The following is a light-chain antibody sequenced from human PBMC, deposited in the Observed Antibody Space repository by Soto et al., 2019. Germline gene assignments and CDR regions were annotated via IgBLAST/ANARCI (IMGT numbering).Light chain of an antibody. CDR3: GAYTSSLTLYV. CDR2: EVS. CDR1: SSDVGTYNY. J-gene: IGLJ1*01. V-gene: IGLV2-14*01. Sequence: QSVLTQPASVSGSPGQSITISCTGTSSDVGTYNYVSWYQQHSGKAPKLMIYEVSNRPSGVSNRFSGSKSGNTASLTISGLQAEDEADYYCGAYTSSLTLYVFGSGTKATVL.